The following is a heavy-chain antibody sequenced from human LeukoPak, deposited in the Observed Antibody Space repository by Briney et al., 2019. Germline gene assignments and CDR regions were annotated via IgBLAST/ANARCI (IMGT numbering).Heavy chain of an antibody. Sequence: SETLSLTCAVSGGSISSSNWWSWVRQPQGKGLDWIGEIYHSGSTNYNPSLKSRLHISVDKSKNQFSLKLSSVTAADTAVYYCARESVTTPRDYYCDYWGEGALVTVSS. J-gene: IGHJ4*02. V-gene: IGHV4-4*02. CDR2: IYHSGST. CDR3: ARESVTTPRDYYCDY. D-gene: IGHD1-1*01. CDR1: GGSISSSNW.